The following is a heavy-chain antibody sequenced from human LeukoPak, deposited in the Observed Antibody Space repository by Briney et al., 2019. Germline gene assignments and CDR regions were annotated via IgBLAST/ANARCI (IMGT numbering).Heavy chain of an antibody. V-gene: IGHV4-4*02. CDR3: ARGFWQLGGGYYFDY. CDR1: GASISSSHW. J-gene: IGHJ4*02. Sequence: SGTLSLTCAVSGASISSSHWWSWVRQSPGKGLEWIGEIFHSGSTNYNPSLKSRVTISVDKSNNHFSLKLSSVTAADTAVYYCARGFWQLGGGYYFDYWGQGILVTVSS. CDR2: IFHSGST. D-gene: IGHD1-26*01.